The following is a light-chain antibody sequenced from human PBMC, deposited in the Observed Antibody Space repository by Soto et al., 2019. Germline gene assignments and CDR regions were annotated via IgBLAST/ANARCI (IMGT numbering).Light chain of an antibody. CDR3: QQYVRSPWT. V-gene: IGKV3-20*01. CDR1: QTVTSSY. Sequence: EIVLTQSPGTLSLSPGERATLSGRASQTVTSSYLAWYQKNPDQDPRILMYGASIRTRGIPDRFSGSGSGTGFTLTITRLEPEDFAVYYCQQYVRSPWTFGKGTKV. J-gene: IGKJ1*01. CDR2: GAS.